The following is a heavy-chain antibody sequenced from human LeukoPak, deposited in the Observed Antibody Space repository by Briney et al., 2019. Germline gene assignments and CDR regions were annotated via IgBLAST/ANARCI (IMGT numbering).Heavy chain of an antibody. Sequence: GASVKVSCKASGYTFTSYGISWVRQAPGQGLEWMGWISAYNGNTNYAQKFQGRVTITADESTSTAYMELSSLRSEDTAVYYCAREDRMAIQLWNYFDYWGQGTLVTVSS. D-gene: IGHD5-18*01. J-gene: IGHJ4*02. CDR3: AREDRMAIQLWNYFDY. CDR2: ISAYNGNT. CDR1: GYTFTSYG. V-gene: IGHV1-18*01.